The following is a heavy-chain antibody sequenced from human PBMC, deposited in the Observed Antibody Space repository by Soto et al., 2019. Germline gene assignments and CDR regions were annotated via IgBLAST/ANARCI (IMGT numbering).Heavy chain of an antibody. CDR2: IRGSGDNT. CDR1: GFTFSDYA. CDR3: AKGPYSSGGYWFDP. J-gene: IGHJ5*02. V-gene: IGHV3-23*01. Sequence: EVQLLESGGGLVQPGGSLRISCAASGFTFSDYAMKWVRQAPGRGLEWVSFIRGSGDNTNYADSERGRFTISRDNSKNTLYLQMNSVRAEDTAVYYCAKGPYSSGGYWFDPWGQGTLVIVSS. D-gene: IGHD6-19*01.